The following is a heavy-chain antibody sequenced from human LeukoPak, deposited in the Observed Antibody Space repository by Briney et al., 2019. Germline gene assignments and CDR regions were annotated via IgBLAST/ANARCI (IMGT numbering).Heavy chain of an antibody. D-gene: IGHD6-13*01. Sequence: SETLSLTCAVYGVSFSGYYWSWIRQPPGKGLEWIGEINHSGSTNYNPSLKSRVTISVDTSKNQFSLKLSSVTAADTAVYYCARGRVAAAGTQKYWYFDLWGRGTLVTVSS. V-gene: IGHV4-34*01. CDR1: GVSFSGYY. CDR3: ARGRVAAAGTQKYWYFDL. CDR2: INHSGST. J-gene: IGHJ2*01.